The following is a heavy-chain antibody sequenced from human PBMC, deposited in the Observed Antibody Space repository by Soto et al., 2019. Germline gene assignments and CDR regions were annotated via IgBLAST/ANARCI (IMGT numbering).Heavy chain of an antibody. J-gene: IGHJ4*02. V-gene: IGHV3-48*01. CDR1: GFTFSSYS. CDR3: ARVDGFLGNIRSHY. CDR2: ISSSSSTI. D-gene: IGHD1-26*01. Sequence: GGSLRLSCAASGFTFSSYSMNWVRQAPGKGLEWVSYISSSSSTIYYADSVKGRFTISRDNAKSSLYLQVNSLRAEDTAVYYCARVDGFLGNIRSHYWGQGTLVTVSS.